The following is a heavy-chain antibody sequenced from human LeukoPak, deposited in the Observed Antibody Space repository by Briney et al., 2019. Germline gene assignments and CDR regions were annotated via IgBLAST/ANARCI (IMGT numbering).Heavy chain of an antibody. J-gene: IGHJ5*02. Sequence: ASVKVSCKASGYTFTSYDINWVRQPTGQGLEWMGWMNPNSGNTGYAQKFQGRVTITRNTSISTAYMELSSLRSEDTAVYYCARVRIAVAGKREYNWFDPWGPGTLVTVSS. CDR2: MNPNSGNT. CDR3: ARVRIAVAGKREYNWFDP. V-gene: IGHV1-8*03. CDR1: GYTFTSYD. D-gene: IGHD6-19*01.